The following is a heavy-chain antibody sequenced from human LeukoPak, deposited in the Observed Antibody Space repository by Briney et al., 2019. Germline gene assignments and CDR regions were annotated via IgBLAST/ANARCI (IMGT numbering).Heavy chain of an antibody. D-gene: IGHD2-2*01. Sequence: GASVKVSCKASGGTFSSYAISWVRQAPGQGLEWMGRIIPILGIANYAQKFQGRVTITADKSTSTAYMELRSLRSDDTAVYYCARDPRDIVVVPAARSHYYYYYMDVWGKGTTVTVSS. J-gene: IGHJ6*03. V-gene: IGHV1-69*04. CDR2: IIPILGIA. CDR1: GGTFSSYA. CDR3: ARDPRDIVVVPAARSHYYYYYMDV.